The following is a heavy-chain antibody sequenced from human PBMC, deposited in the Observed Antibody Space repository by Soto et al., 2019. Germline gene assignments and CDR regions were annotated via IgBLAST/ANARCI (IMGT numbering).Heavy chain of an antibody. Sequence: QVQLQESGPGLVKPSETLSLTCTVPGGSISTYYWSWIRQPPGRGLEWIGNLYSSGSNYYNPSLKSRVIISVDTSKNQFSLRLSSVTAADTAVYSCARTYYYCYIDVWGKGTTVTVS. J-gene: IGHJ6*03. V-gene: IGHV4-59*01. CDR2: LYSSGSN. CDR1: GGSISTYY. CDR3: ARTYYYCYIDV.